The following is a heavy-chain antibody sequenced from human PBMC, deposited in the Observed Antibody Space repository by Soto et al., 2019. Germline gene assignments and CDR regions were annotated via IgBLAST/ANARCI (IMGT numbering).Heavy chain of an antibody. D-gene: IGHD5-18*01. V-gene: IGHV1-8*01. CDR2: INPNSGST. J-gene: IGHJ4*02. CDR1: GYTFTSYD. CDR3: ARASLAGLAMDDY. Sequence: AASVKVSCKASGYTFTSYDINWVRQATGQGLERMGRINPNSGSTGYAQKFQGRVTMTRDTSMSTAYMELSSLRSEDTAVYYCARASLAGLAMDDYWGQGTLVTVSS.